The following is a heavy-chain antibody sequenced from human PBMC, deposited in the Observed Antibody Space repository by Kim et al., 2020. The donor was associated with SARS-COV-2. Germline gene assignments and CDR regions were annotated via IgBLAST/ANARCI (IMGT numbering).Heavy chain of an antibody. CDR1: GFAFIAYA. CDR2: IGGHGTDT. D-gene: IGHD5-18*01. V-gene: IGHV3-23*05. Sequence: GGSLRLSCAASGFAFIAYAMNWVRQAPGRGLELVSAIGGHGTDTYYADSVRGRFTISRDNSTFTLYLQMNTLTAEDTAIYYCAKKGLPSANSPPIFDYWGQGALVTVSS. J-gene: IGHJ4*02. CDR3: AKKGLPSANSPPIFDY.